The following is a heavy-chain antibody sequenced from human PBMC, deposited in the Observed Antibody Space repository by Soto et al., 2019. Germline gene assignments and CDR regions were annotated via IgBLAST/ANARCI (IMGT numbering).Heavy chain of an antibody. V-gene: IGHV3-66*01. J-gene: IGHJ2*01. CDR3: ARDRPYYYDSSGYYLRNFDL. D-gene: IGHD3-22*01. CDR2: IYSGGST. Sequence: GGSLRLSCAASGFTVSSNYMSWVRQAPGKGLDWVSVIYSGGSTYYADSVKGRFTISRDNSKNTLYLQMNSLRAEDTAVYYCARDRPYYYDSSGYYLRNFDLWGRGTLVNVSS. CDR1: GFTVSSNY.